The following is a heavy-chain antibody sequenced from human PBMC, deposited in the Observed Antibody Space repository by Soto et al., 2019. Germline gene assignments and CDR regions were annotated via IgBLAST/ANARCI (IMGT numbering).Heavy chain of an antibody. CDR3: ARKLIAAAGTVIDY. CDR2: IYWDDDK. Sequence: SGPTLVNPTQTLTLTCTFSGFSLSTSGVGVGWIRQPPGKALEWLALIYWDDDKRYSPSLKSRLTITKDTSKNQVVLTMTNMDPVDTATYYCARKLIAAAGTVIDYWGQGTLVTVSS. V-gene: IGHV2-5*02. J-gene: IGHJ4*02. CDR1: GFSLSTSGVG. D-gene: IGHD6-13*01.